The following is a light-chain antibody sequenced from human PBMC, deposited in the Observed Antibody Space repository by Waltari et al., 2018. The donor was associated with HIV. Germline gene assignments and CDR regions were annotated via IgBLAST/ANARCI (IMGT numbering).Light chain of an antibody. J-gene: IGKJ4*01. V-gene: IGKV1D-12*01. Sequence: DIQMTQSPSSVSESVGDRVTITCRASQPISTWLAWYQQKPGKAPKLLIYAAATLQSGVPSRFSGSGYGTDLTLTISSLQPEDFATYYCQQANSFPLTFGGGTKVDIK. CDR2: AAA. CDR3: QQANSFPLT. CDR1: QPISTW.